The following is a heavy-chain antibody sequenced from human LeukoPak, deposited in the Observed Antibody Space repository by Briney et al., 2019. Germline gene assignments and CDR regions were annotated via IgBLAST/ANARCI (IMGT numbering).Heavy chain of an antibody. Sequence: GGSLRLSCAASGFTFSGHDMSWVRQAPGKGLEWVSYTSRSSSTIYYADSVKSRFTISRDNAKNSLYLQMNSLRAEDTAVYYCAKHPYCSSTSCYFDYWGQGTLVTVSS. V-gene: IGHV3-48*04. CDR2: TSRSSSTI. D-gene: IGHD2-2*01. CDR3: AKHPYCSSTSCYFDY. J-gene: IGHJ4*02. CDR1: GFTFSGHD.